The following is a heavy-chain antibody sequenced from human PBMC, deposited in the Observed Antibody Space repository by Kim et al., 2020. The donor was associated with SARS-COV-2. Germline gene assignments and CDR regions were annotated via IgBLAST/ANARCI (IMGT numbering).Heavy chain of an antibody. J-gene: IGHJ4*02. CDR2: IYYSGST. V-gene: IGHV4-39*01. CDR3: ARLTLLWDVLRFLEWYWGY. D-gene: IGHD3-3*01. Sequence: SETLSLTCTVSGGSISSSSYYWGWIRQPPGKGLEWIGSIYYSGSTYYNPSLKSRVTISVDTSKNQFSLKLSSVTAADTAVYYCARLTLLWDVLRFLEWYWGYWGQGTLVTVSS. CDR1: GGSISSSSYY.